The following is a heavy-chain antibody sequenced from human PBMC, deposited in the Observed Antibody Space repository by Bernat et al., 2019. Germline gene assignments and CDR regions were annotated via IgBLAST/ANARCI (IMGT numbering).Heavy chain of an antibody. CDR1: GFTFSSYS. CDR2: ISSSSSYI. V-gene: IGHV3-21*05. D-gene: IGHD3-3*01. Sequence: EVQLVESGGGLVKPGGSLRLSCAASGFTFSSYSMNWVRQAPGKGLEWVSYISSSSSYIYYADSVKGRFTISRDNAKNSLYLQMNSLRAEDTAVYYCARERYDFWGGYPRGDMDVRGKGTTGTVSS. CDR3: ARERYDFWGGYPRGDMDV. J-gene: IGHJ6*04.